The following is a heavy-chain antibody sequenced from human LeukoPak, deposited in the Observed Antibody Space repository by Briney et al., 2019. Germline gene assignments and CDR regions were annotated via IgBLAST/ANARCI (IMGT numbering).Heavy chain of an antibody. Sequence: GGSLRLSCAASGFTFDVYAMHWVRQAPGKGLEWVSLITGDGIRTYYADSVKGRFTISKDNNKNSLYLQMNSLRTEDTALYYCAKEGPTAVAGYFDYWGQGTLVTVSS. CDR2: ITGDGIRT. CDR1: GFTFDVYA. D-gene: IGHD6-19*01. J-gene: IGHJ4*02. CDR3: AKEGPTAVAGYFDY. V-gene: IGHV3-43*02.